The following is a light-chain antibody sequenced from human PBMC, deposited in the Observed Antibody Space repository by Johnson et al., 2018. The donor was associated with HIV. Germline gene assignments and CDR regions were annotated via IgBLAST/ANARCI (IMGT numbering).Light chain of an antibody. V-gene: IGLV1-51*02. CDR2: EKN. CDR3: GTWDNILSAVYV. CDR1: TSNIGNNY. Sequence: QSVLTQPPSVSAAPGQRVTISCSGSTSNIGNNYVSWYQQLPGTAPKLLIYEKNKRPSGIPDRFSGSKSGTSATLGITGLQTGDEADYYCGTWDNILSAVYVIGTGTKVTVL. J-gene: IGLJ1*01.